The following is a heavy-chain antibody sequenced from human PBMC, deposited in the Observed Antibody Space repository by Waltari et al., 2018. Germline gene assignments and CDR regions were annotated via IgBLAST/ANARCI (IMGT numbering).Heavy chain of an antibody. J-gene: IGHJ5*02. CDR1: RFTFSNYW. V-gene: IGHV3-7*01. D-gene: IGHD2-21*02. Sequence: EVLLVESGGGLVQTGGSLSLSCPASRFTFSNYWMNWVRQAPGKGLEWVANINQDGSEEYYVDSVKGRFTISRDNAKNSLYLEMKTLRAEDTAVYYCARDLVATPPWGQGTLVTVSS. CDR2: INQDGSEE. CDR3: ARDLVATPP.